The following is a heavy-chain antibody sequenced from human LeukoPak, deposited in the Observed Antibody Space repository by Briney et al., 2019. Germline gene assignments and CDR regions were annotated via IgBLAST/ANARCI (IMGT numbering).Heavy chain of an antibody. CDR3: ARGNIVLMVYAAFDY. Sequence: GGSLRLSCAASGFTFSHYAMHWVRQAPGKGLEWVAVISYDGSNKYYADSVKGRFTISRDNSKNTLYLQMNSLRAEDTAVYYCARGNIVLMVYAAFDYWGQGTLVTVSS. J-gene: IGHJ4*02. V-gene: IGHV3-30-3*01. CDR2: ISYDGSNK. D-gene: IGHD2-8*01. CDR1: GFTFSHYA.